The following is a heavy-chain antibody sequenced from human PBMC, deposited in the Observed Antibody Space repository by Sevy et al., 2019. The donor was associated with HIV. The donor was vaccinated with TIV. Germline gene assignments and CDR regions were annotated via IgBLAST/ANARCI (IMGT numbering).Heavy chain of an antibody. J-gene: IGHJ4*02. CDR3: AKDRGLGSPNYYDSSGYYGPLDY. Sequence: GGSLRLSCAASGFTFDDYAMHWVRQAPGKGLEWVSGISWNSGSIGYVDSVKGRFTISRDNAKNSLYLQMNSLRAEDTALYYCAKDRGLGSPNYYDSSGYYGPLDYWGQGTLVTVSS. D-gene: IGHD3-22*01. CDR2: ISWNSGSI. V-gene: IGHV3-9*01. CDR1: GFTFDDYA.